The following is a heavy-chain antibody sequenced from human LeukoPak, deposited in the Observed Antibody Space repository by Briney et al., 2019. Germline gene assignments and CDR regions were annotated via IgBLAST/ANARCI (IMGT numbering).Heavy chain of an antibody. CDR2: INHSGST. Sequence: SETLSLTCAVYGGSFSGYYWSWIRQPPGKGLEWIGEINHSGSTNYNPSLKSRVTISVDTSKNQFSLKLSSVTAADTAVYYCARQYSGSYYTAIDYWGQGTLVTVSS. D-gene: IGHD1-26*01. J-gene: IGHJ4*02. CDR1: GGSFSGYY. CDR3: ARQYSGSYYTAIDY. V-gene: IGHV4-34*01.